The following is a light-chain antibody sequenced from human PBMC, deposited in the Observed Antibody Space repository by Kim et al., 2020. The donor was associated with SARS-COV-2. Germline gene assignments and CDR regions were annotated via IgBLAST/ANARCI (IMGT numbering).Light chain of an antibody. J-gene: IGKJ5*01. CDR2: GAS. Sequence: DIQMTQSPSSLSAYVGDRVTITCRASQNIRNSLAWFQQKPGKAPKSLIYGASTLQSGVPSRFSGGGSGTDFTLTISSLQPEDFAIYFCCHDSGYPITFGQGTRLEIK. CDR1: QNIRNS. V-gene: IGKV1-16*01. CDR3: CHDSGYPIT.